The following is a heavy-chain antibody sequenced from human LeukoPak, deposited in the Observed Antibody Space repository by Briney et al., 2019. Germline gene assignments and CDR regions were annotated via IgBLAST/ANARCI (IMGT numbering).Heavy chain of an antibody. D-gene: IGHD3-10*01. CDR2: IIPIFGTA. J-gene: IGHJ5*02. CDR3: AVCGSGSYEENNWFDP. CDR1: GGTFSSYA. Sequence: GASVKVSCKASGGTFSSYAISWVRQAPGQGLEWMGGIIPIFGTANYAQKFQGRVTITADESTSTAYMEVSSLRSEDTAVYYCAVCGSGSYEENNWFDPWGQGTLVTVSS. V-gene: IGHV1-69*13.